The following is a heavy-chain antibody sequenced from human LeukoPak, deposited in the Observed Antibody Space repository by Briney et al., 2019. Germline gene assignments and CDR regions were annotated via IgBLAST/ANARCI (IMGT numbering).Heavy chain of an antibody. V-gene: IGHV4-59*01. J-gene: IGHJ4*02. CDR1: GGSISSYY. Sequence: SETLSLTCTVSGGSISSYYWSWIRQPPGKGLEWIGYIYYSGSTNHNPSLKSRVTISVDTSKNQFSLKLSSVTAADTAVYYCARGGYGEYYYDSSGYYLFDYWGQGTLVTVSS. CDR3: ARGGYGEYYYDSSGYYLFDY. D-gene: IGHD3-22*01. CDR2: IYYSGST.